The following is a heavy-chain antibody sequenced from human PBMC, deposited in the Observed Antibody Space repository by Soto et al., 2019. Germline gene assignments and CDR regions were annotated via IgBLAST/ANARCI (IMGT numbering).Heavy chain of an antibody. D-gene: IGHD3-16*01. CDR3: AGVIYGNWFEP. V-gene: IGHV1-18*01. CDR2: ISAYNGNT. CDR1: GYTFSSYG. J-gene: IGHJ5*02. Sequence: ASVKVSCKASGYTFSSYGISWVRQAPGQGLERMGWISAYNGNTNYAQKLQGRVTMTTDTSTSTAYMELRSLRSDDTARYYCAGVIYGNWFEPCGQGTLVTV.